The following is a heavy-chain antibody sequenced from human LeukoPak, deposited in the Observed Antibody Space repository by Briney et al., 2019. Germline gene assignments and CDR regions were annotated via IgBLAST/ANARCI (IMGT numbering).Heavy chain of an antibody. CDR1: GYTFTSYG. J-gene: IGHJ5*02. D-gene: IGHD6-19*01. V-gene: IGHV1-18*01. Sequence: EASVKVSRKASGYTFTSYGISWVRQAPGQGLEWMGWISGYSGNTNYAQKLQGRVTMTTDTSTSTAYMELRSLRSDDTAVYYCAREGPGWQWHGNWFDPWGQGTLVTVSS. CDR2: ISGYSGNT. CDR3: AREGPGWQWHGNWFDP.